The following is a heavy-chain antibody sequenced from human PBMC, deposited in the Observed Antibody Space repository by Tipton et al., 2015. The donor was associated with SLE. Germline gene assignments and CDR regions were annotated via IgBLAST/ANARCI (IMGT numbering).Heavy chain of an antibody. CDR1: GGSISSYY. CDR2: IYYSGST. V-gene: IGHV4-59*01. J-gene: IGHJ5*02. CDR3: ARAWAPGTDSSNWFDP. D-gene: IGHD5-18*01. Sequence: TLSLTCTVSGGSISSYYWSWIRQPPGKGLEWIGYIYYSGSTNYNPSLKSRVTISVDTSKNQFSLKLSSVTAADTAVYYCARAWAPGTDSSNWFDPWGQGTLVTVSS.